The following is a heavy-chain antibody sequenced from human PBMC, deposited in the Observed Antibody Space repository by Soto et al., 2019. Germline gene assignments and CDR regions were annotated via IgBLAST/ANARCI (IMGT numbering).Heavy chain of an antibody. CDR1: GFSLSTSGVR. CDR2: IDWDDDK. V-gene: IGHV2-70*04. J-gene: IGHJ5*02. CDR3: ARISASGSSIWFDP. Sequence: SAPTLVNPTQTLTLTCTFSGFSLSTSGVRVSWIRQPPGKALEWLARIDWDDDKFYSTSLKTRLTISKDTSKNQVVLTMTNMDPVDTATYYCARISASGSSIWFDPWGQGTLVTVSS. D-gene: IGHD3-22*01.